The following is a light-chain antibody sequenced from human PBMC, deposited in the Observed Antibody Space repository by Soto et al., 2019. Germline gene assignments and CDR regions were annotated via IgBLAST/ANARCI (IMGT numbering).Light chain of an antibody. CDR1: SSDVGGYNY. Sequence: QSALAQPASVSGSPGQSITISCIGTSSDVGGYNYVPWYQHHPGKAPKLMIYDVSYRPSGVSNRFSGSKSGNTASLTISGLQAEDEADYYCSSYTSSNTYVFGPGTKVTVL. CDR3: SSYTSSNTYV. CDR2: DVS. V-gene: IGLV2-14*01. J-gene: IGLJ1*01.